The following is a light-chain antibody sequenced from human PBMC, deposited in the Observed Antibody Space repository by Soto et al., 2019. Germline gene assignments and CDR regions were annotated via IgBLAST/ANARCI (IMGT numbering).Light chain of an antibody. V-gene: IGLV1-47*01. CDR3: AAWDDRLSGPGVV. Sequence: QSVLTQPPSASGTPGQRVTISCSGSSSNVGSYYVYWYQQLPGTAPKLLIYRNNQRPSGVPDRFSGSKSGTSASLAISGLRSEDEADYYYAAWDDRLSGPGVVFGGGTKLTVL. CDR1: SSNVGSYY. J-gene: IGLJ2*01. CDR2: RNN.